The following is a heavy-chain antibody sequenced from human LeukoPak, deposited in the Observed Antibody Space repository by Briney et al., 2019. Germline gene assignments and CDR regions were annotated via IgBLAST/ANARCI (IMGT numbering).Heavy chain of an antibody. J-gene: IGHJ4*02. Sequence: GGSLRLSCAASGFTFSDHYMDWVRQAPGKGLEWVGRTRNKANSYTTEYAASVKGRFTISRDDSKNSLYLQMNSLKTEDTAVYYCMICGYYYGSGSYYLDYWGQGTLVTVSS. V-gene: IGHV3-72*01. CDR1: GFTFSDHY. CDR2: TRNKANSYTT. D-gene: IGHD3-10*01. CDR3: MICGYYYGSGSYYLDY.